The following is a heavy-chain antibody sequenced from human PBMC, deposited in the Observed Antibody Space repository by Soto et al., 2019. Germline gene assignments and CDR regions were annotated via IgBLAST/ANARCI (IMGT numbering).Heavy chain of an antibody. CDR2: INPNSGNI. CDR3: ARGRASGSYYLLDY. V-gene: IGHV1-8*01. D-gene: IGHD3-10*01. Sequence: ASVKVSCKASGNTFTSYDINWVRQATGHGXEWMGWINPNSGNIGYAQKFQGRVTMTRDTAIRTAYMEVSRLRSDDTAVYYCARGRASGSYYLLDYWGQGTLVTVSS. J-gene: IGHJ4*02. CDR1: GNTFTSYD.